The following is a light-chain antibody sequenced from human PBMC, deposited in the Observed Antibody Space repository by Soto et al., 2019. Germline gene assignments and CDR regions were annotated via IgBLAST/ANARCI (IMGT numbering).Light chain of an antibody. Sequence: QSALTQPASVSGSPGQSITISCTGTSSDVGGYNYVSWYQHHPGKAPKLMIYEVSNRPSGVSYRFSGSKSGNTASLTISGLQVEDEADYYCCSYAGSYTYVFATGTKVTVL. J-gene: IGLJ1*01. CDR2: EVS. CDR3: CSYAGSYTYV. CDR1: SSDVGGYNY. V-gene: IGLV2-14*01.